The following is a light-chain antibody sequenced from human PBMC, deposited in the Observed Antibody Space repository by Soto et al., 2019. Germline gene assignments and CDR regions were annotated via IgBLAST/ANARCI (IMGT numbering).Light chain of an antibody. J-gene: IGLJ2*01. CDR3: GGWDDSLSGPV. V-gene: IGLV1-47*01. Sequence: QSVLTQPPSASGTPGQRVNISCSGSSSNIGSNYVYWYRQFPGTAPKLLIQRNNQRPSGVPARFSGSKSGTSASLAISGLRSEDEADYYCGGWDDSLSGPVFGGGTQMTAL. CDR1: SSNIGSNY. CDR2: RNN.